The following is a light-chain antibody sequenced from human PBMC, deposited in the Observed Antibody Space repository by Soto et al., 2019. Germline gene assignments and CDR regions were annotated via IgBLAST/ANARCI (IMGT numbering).Light chain of an antibody. CDR2: GAS. Sequence: EIVLTQSPGTLSLSPGERATISRSASQSVTSSYLTGYQQKPGQAPRLLIYGASTRAAGIPARFSGSGSGTDFTLTISSLEPEDFAVYYCQQYGKLPITFGQGTRLEIK. V-gene: IGKV3-20*01. J-gene: IGKJ5*01. CDR3: QQYGKLPIT. CDR1: QSVTSSY.